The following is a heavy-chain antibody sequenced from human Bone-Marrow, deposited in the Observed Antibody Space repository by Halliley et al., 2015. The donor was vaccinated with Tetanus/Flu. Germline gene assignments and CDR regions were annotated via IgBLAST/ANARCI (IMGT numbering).Heavy chain of an antibody. CDR2: ISGSGGRT. J-gene: IGHJ6*02. D-gene: IGHD3-3*01. CDR3: ARVGFLDHYFYYGMDV. CDR1: GFTFSSYT. Sequence: SLRLSCAASGFTFSSYTMTWVRQIPGKGLEWVSSISGSGGRTSYVDSVKGRFTISRDNSKNTLYLQMNSLRGEDTAVYYCARVGFLDHYFYYGMDVWGQGTTVTVSS. V-gene: IGHV3-23*01.